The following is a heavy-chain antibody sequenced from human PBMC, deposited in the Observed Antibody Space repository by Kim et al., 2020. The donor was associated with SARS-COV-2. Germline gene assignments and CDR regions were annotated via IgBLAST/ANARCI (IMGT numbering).Heavy chain of an antibody. V-gene: IGHV3-48*04. J-gene: IGHJ4*02. Sequence: GGSLRLSCAASGFTFSSYSMNWVRQAPGKGLEWVSYISSSSSTIYYADSVKGRFTISRDNAKNSLYLQMNSLRAEDTAVYYCARSKAAAGYWGQGTLVTVSS. CDR1: GFTFSSYS. D-gene: IGHD6-13*01. CDR3: ARSKAAAGY. CDR2: ISSSSSTI.